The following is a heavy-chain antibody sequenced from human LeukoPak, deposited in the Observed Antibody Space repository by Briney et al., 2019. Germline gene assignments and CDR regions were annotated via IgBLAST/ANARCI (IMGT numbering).Heavy chain of an antibody. CDR3: AKVAYYEILKSWFDY. V-gene: IGHV3-23*01. D-gene: IGHD3-9*01. CDR2: ISSSGGRT. CDR1: GFTFSSYG. J-gene: IGHJ4*02. Sequence: GRTLRLSCAASGFTFSSYGMSWVRQAPGKGLEWVSAISSSGGRTDNADSVKGRFTISRDNSKNTLYLQMNSLRAEDTAVYYCAKVAYYEILKSWFDYWGQGTLVTVSS.